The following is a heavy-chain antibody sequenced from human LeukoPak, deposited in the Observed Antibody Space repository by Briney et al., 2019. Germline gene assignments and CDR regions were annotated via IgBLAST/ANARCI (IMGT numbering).Heavy chain of an antibody. D-gene: IGHD2-15*01. CDR1: GYTFTAYG. CDR2: ISGYNGNT. CDR3: ARDRVVVVAATPLLYYGMDV. J-gene: IGHJ6*02. V-gene: IGHV1-18*01. Sequence: ASVKVSRKASGYTFTAYGISWVRQAPGQGLEWMGWISGYNGNTNYAQKLQGRVTMTTDTSTSTAYMELRSLRSDDTAVYYCARDRVVVVAATPLLYYGMDVWGQGTTVTVSS.